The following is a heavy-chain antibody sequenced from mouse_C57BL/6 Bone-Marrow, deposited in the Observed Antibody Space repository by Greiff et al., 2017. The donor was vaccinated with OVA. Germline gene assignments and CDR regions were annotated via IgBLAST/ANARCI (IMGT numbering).Heavy chain of an antibody. Sequence: VQLQQSVAELVRPGASVKLSCTASGFNIKNNYMHWVKQRPEQGLEWIGRIDPANGNTKYAPKFQGKATITADTSSNTAYLQLSSLTSEDTAIYYCARDYGSGHRWDCDDWGKGTTVTVSS. CDR2: IDPANGNT. D-gene: IGHD1-1*01. CDR3: ARDYGSGHRWDCDD. J-gene: IGHJ1*03. V-gene: IGHV14-3*01. CDR1: GFNIKNNY.